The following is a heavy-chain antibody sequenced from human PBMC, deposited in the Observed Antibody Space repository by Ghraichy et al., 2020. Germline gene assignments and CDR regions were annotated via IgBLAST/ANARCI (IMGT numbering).Heavy chain of an antibody. CDR1: GFTFSSYA. CDR2: IGGSGNNT. V-gene: IGHV3-23*01. J-gene: IGHJ4*02. CDR3: AKGSYDSSGYQCYFDY. Sequence: GGSLRLSCAASGFTFSSYAMSWVRQAPGKGLEWVSAIGGSGNNTYYADSVKGRFTISRDNSKNTLYLQMNSLRAEDTAVFYCAKGSYDSSGYQCYFDYWGQGTLVTVSS. D-gene: IGHD3-22*01.